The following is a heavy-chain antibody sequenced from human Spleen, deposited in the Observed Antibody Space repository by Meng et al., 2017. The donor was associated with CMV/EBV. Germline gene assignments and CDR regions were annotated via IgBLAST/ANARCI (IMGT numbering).Heavy chain of an antibody. J-gene: IGHJ4*02. Sequence: QITLKESGPTLVKPXXXXTLXXTXXGFSLSTSGVGVGWIRQPPGKALEWLALIYWDDDKRYSPSLKSRLTITKDTSKNQVVLTMTNMDPVDTATYYCAHRRRLTVVTSNYFDYWGQGTLVTVSS. CDR3: AHRRRLTVVTSNYFDY. CDR1: GFSLSTSGVG. CDR2: IYWDDDK. D-gene: IGHD4-23*01. V-gene: IGHV2-5*02.